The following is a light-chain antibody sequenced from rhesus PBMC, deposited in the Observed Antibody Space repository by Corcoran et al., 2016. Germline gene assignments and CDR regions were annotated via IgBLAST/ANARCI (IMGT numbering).Light chain of an antibody. Sequence: QAALTQPRSVSGSPGQSVTISCTGTSSDIGGFNYVSWYQQHPGTAPKLMIYEVNKRPSGVSDRFSGSKSGNTASLTISGLQAEDDADYYCCSYAGSYTYIFGAGTRLTVL. CDR3: CSYAGSYTYI. CDR1: SSDIGGFNY. CDR2: EVN. J-gene: IGLJ1*01. V-gene: IGLV2-32*01.